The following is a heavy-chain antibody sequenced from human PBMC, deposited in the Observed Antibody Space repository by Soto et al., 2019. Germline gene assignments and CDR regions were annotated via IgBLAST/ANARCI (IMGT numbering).Heavy chain of an antibody. D-gene: IGHD2-8*01. CDR1: GYTFTSYA. V-gene: IGHV1-3*01. CDR2: INAGNGNT. Sequence: ASVKVSCKASGYTFTSYAMHWVRQAPGRRLEWMGWINAGNGNTKYSQKFQGRVTITRDTSASTAYMELSSLRSEDTAVYYCARPGYCTNGVCSAFDIWGQGTMVTVSS. CDR3: ARPGYCTNGVCSAFDI. J-gene: IGHJ3*02.